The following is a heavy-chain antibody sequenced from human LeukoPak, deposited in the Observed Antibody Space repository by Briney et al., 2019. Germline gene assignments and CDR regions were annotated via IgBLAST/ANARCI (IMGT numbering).Heavy chain of an antibody. CDR1: GGTFSSYA. V-gene: IGHV1-69*05. J-gene: IGHJ6*03. D-gene: IGHD2-21*01. CDR3: ARDLSSAIVGYYYYMDV. CDR2: IIPISGTA. Sequence: SVKVSCKASGGTFSSYAISWVRQAPGQGLEWMGRIIPISGTANYAQKFQGRVTITTDESTSTAYMELSSLRSEDTAVYYCARDLSSAIVGYYYYMDVWGKGTTVTVS.